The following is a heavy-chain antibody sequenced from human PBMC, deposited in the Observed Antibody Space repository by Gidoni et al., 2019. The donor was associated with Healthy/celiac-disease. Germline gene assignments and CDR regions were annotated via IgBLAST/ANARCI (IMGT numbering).Heavy chain of an antibody. D-gene: IGHD6-6*01. CDR1: GFTFSSIG. CDR3: AKDLTYSSSSGYYYYGMDV. V-gene: IGHV3-30*18. CDR2: ISYDGSNK. Sequence: QVQLVEAGGGVVQTGRSLRLSCAASGFTFSSIGMHWVRQAPGTGLEWVAVISYDGSNKYYADSVKGRFTISRDNSKNTLYLQMNSLRAEDTAVYYCAKDLTYSSSSGYYYYGMDVWGQGTTVTVSS. J-gene: IGHJ6*02.